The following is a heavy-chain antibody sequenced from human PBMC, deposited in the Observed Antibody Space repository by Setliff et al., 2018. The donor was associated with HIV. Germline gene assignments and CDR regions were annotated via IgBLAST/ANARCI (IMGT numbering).Heavy chain of an antibody. CDR3: FTAASGFIRAS. V-gene: IGHV3-15*07. J-gene: IGHJ5*02. D-gene: IGHD2-15*01. Sequence: GGSLRLSCAASGFTFNNAWMYWVRQAPGKGLEWVGRIKSKTDGGTTDYSAPVNGRFSLTRDDSKNTLYLQMNSLKTADTAVYYCFTAASGFIRASWGRGALVTVSS. CDR1: GFTFNNAW. CDR2: IKSKTDGGTT.